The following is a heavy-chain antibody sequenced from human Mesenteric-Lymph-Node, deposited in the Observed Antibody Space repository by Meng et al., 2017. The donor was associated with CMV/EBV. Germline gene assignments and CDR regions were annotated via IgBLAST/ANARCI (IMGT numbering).Heavy chain of an antibody. V-gene: IGHV3-7*03. Sequence: GESLKISCAASGFTFSSYWMSWVRQAPGKGLEWVAHINEDGSYNRYVDSVKGRFTISRDNAKNSLYLQMNSLRAEDTALYYCAKDIRGNYYYGMDVWGQGTTVTVSS. J-gene: IGHJ6*02. CDR3: AKDIRGNYYYGMDV. CDR1: GFTFSSYW. D-gene: IGHD3-10*01. CDR2: INEDGSYN.